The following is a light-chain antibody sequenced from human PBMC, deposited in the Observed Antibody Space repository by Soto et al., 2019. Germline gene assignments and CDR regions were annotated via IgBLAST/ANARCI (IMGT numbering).Light chain of an antibody. J-gene: IGKJ1*01. CDR1: QSTRRC. V-gene: IGKV1-5*03. CDR2: RAS. Sequence: DIQRTQSPSTLSASVGDRVTITCRASQSTRRCLGWYQQKPAEAPNLLIYRASTLESGVPSRFSGSGSGTEFTLTISSLQPDDSATYYCQQYNDYLTFGQGTKVDIK. CDR3: QQYNDYLT.